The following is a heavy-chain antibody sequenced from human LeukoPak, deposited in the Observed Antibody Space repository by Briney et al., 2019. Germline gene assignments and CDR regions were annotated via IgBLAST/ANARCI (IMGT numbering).Heavy chain of an antibody. Sequence: GGSLRLSCAASGFTFSSYGMHWVRQAPGKGLEWVSAISGSGGSTYYADSVKGRFTISRDNSKNTLYLQMNSLRAEDTAVYYCAGYYYDSSGYYYYYYGMDVWGQGTTVTVSS. CDR1: GFTFSSYG. J-gene: IGHJ6*02. CDR2: ISGSGGST. D-gene: IGHD3-22*01. V-gene: IGHV3-23*01. CDR3: AGYYYDSSGYYYYYYGMDV.